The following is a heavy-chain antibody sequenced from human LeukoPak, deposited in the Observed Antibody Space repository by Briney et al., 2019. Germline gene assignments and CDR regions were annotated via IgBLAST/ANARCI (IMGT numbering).Heavy chain of an antibody. D-gene: IGHD3-3*01. CDR3: TTADTIFGVVSYYFDY. CDR1: GFTFSNTW. V-gene: IGHV3-15*01. J-gene: IGHJ4*02. CDR2: IKRKTDGGTT. Sequence: GGSLRLSCAASGFTFSNTWMSWVRQTPGKGLEWVGRIKRKTDGGTTDYAAPVKGRFTISRDDSKNTLYLQMNSLKTEDTAVYYCTTADTIFGVVSYYFDYWGQGTLVTVSS.